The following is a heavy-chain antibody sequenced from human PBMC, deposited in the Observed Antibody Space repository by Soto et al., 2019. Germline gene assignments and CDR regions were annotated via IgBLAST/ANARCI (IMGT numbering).Heavy chain of an antibody. CDR2: IWYDGSNK. D-gene: IGHD2-2*01. CDR3: ARDSVVVPAAIPYYMDV. V-gene: IGHV3-33*01. Sequence: GGSLRLSCAASGFTFSSYGMHWVRQAPGKGLEWVAVIWYDGSNKYYADSVKGRFTISRDNSKNTLYLQMNSLRAEDTAVYYCARDSVVVPAAIPYYMDVWGKGTTVTVSS. CDR1: GFTFSSYG. J-gene: IGHJ6*03.